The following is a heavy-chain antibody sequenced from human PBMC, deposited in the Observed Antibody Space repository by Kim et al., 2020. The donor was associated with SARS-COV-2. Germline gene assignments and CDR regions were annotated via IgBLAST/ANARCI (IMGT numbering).Heavy chain of an antibody. V-gene: IGHV4-39*01. CDR1: GGSISSSSYY. Sequence: SETLSLTCTVSGGSISSSSYYWGWIRQPPGKGLEWIGSIYYSGSTYYNPSLKSRVTISVDTSKNQFSLKLSSVTAADTAVYYCARRSVFGSGSLGRYFDL. J-gene: IGHJ2*01. D-gene: IGHD3-10*01. CDR2: IYYSGST. CDR3: ARRSVFGSGSLGRYFDL.